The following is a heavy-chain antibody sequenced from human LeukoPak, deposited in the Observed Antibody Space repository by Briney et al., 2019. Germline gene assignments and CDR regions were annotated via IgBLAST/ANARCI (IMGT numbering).Heavy chain of an antibody. J-gene: IGHJ6*03. V-gene: IGHV1-69*05. D-gene: IGHD3-10*02. CDR3: ARDIGGGTMVGYYYYMDV. CDR2: IIPIFGTA. Sequence: SVKVSCKASGGTFSSYAISWVRQAPGQGLEWMGGIIPIFGTANYAQKFQGRVTITTDESTSTAYMELSSLRSEDTAVYYCARDIGGGTMVGYYYYMDVWGKGTTVTVSS. CDR1: GGTFSSYA.